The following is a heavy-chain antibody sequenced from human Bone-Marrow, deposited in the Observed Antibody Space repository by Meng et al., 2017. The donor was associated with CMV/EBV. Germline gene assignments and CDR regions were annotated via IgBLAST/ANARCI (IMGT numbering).Heavy chain of an antibody. V-gene: IGHV4-34*01. J-gene: IGHJ4*02. CDR2: INNSGST. Sequence: VSGGSVSGYYWSRIRQPQGKGLEWIGEINNSGSTNYTPPLKSRVTISVDTSKNQFSLKLSSVTAADTAVYYCARRDLWEWLFAFVYWGQGTLVTVSS. CDR3: ARRDLWEWLFAFVY. CDR1: GGSVSGYY. D-gene: IGHD3-3*01.